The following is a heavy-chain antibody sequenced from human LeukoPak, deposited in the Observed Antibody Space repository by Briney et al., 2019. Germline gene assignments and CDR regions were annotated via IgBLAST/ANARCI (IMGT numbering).Heavy chain of an antibody. V-gene: IGHV3-66*01. CDR1: GFTFSSYW. Sequence: GGSLRLSCAASGFTFSSYWMSWVRQAPGKGLEWVSVIYSGGSTYYADSVKGRFTISRDNSKNTLYLQMNSLRAEDTAVYYCARDRSYFDSSGYYYYWGQGTLVTVSS. CDR2: IYSGGST. J-gene: IGHJ4*02. D-gene: IGHD3-22*01. CDR3: ARDRSYFDSSGYYYY.